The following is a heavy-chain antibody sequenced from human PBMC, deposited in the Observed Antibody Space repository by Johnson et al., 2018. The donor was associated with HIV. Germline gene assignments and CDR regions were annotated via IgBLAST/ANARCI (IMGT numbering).Heavy chain of an antibody. CDR1: GFTFNNYA. V-gene: IGHV3-23*04. CDR3: AKDLEAYCGGDCYSYAFDI. Sequence: VQLVESGGGLVQPGGSLRPSCAASGFTFNNYAMSWVRQAPGKGLEWVSGISGSGGSTYYADSVTCRFTISRDTSKNTRYLQMNSLRAEDTAVYYCAKDLEAYCGGDCYSYAFDIWGQGTMVTVSS. CDR2: ISGSGGST. J-gene: IGHJ3*02. D-gene: IGHD2-21*01.